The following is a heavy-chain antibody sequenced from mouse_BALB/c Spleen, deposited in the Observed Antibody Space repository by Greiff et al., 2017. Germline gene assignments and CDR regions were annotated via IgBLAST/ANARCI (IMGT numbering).Heavy chain of an antibody. CDR1: GFTFRSYG. D-gene: IGHD1-1*01. CDR3: ARQLLRYLYAMDY. Sequence: EVQVVESGGDLVKPGGSLKLSCAASGFTFRSYGMSWVRQTPDKRLEWVATISSGGSYTYYPDSVKGRFTISRDNAKNTLYLQRSSLKSEDTAMYYCARQLLRYLYAMDYWGQGTSVTVSS. J-gene: IGHJ4*01. CDR2: ISSGGSYT. V-gene: IGHV5-6*01.